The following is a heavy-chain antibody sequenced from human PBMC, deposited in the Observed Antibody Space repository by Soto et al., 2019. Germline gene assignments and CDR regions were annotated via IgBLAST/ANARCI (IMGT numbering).Heavy chain of an antibody. CDR2: ISAYNGNT. D-gene: IGHD3-9*01. CDR3: ARDKGANVLRYFDWLTYYFDY. Sequence: ASVKVSCKASGYTFTSYGISWVRQAPGQGLEWMGWISAYNGNTNYAQKLQGRVTMTTDTSTSTAYMELRSLRSDGTAVYYCARDKGANVLRYFDWLTYYFDYWGQGTLVTVSS. J-gene: IGHJ4*02. CDR1: GYTFTSYG. V-gene: IGHV1-18*01.